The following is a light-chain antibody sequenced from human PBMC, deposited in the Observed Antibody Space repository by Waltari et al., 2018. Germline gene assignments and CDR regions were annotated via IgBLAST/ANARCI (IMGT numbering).Light chain of an antibody. Sequence: QLVLTQSPSASASLGASVKLACTLSSGHSDYAIAWHQQQPEKGPRYLMKLTSHGSRKKGDGFPSRFPGSSCGAGRYLTISSLQSEDEADYYCQAWGTGTWVFGGGTKLTVL. V-gene: IGLV4-69*01. J-gene: IGLJ3*02. CDR2: LTSHGSR. CDR1: SGHSDYA. CDR3: QAWGTGTWV.